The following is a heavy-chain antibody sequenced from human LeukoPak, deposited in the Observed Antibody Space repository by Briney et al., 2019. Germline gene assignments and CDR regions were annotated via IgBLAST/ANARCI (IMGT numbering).Heavy chain of an antibody. Sequence: GGSLRLSCAASGFTFSDYYMSWIRQAPGKGLEWVSYISSSGSTIYYADSVKGRFTISRDNAKNSLYLQMNSLRAEDTAVYYCVRALGYCSSTSCHLGYFDYWAREPWSPSPQ. J-gene: IGHJ4*02. V-gene: IGHV3-11*01. CDR1: GFTFSDYY. CDR3: VRALGYCSSTSCHLGYFDY. CDR2: ISSSGSTI. D-gene: IGHD2-2*01.